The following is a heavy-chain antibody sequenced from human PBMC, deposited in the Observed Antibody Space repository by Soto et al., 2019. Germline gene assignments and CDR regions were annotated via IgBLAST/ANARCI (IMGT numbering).Heavy chain of an antibody. Sequence: QVQLVQSGAEVKKPGSSVKVSCKASGYTFTGYYMHWVRQAPGQGLEWMGWINPNSGGTNYAQKFRGWVTMTRDTSISTAYMELSRLRSDDTAVYYCARDRGDYDFWSGTASYYYYGMDVWGQGTTVTVSS. V-gene: IGHV1-2*04. D-gene: IGHD3-3*01. J-gene: IGHJ6*02. CDR3: ARDRGDYDFWSGTASYYYYGMDV. CDR1: GYTFTGYY. CDR2: INPNSGGT.